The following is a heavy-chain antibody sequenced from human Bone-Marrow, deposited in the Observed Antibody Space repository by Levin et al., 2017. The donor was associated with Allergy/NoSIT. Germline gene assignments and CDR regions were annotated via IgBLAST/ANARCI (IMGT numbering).Heavy chain of an antibody. CDR3: AKSSSRYYFDY. CDR1: RFTFSSHA. V-gene: IGHV3-23*01. CDR2: ISGSGGST. Sequence: GGSLRLSCAASRFTFSSHAMTWVRQAPGKGLEWVSSISGSGGSTYYADSVQGRFTISRDNSKDTLYLQMNSLRAEDTAVYYCAKSSSRYYFDYWGQGTLVTVSS. D-gene: IGHD6-13*01. J-gene: IGHJ4*02.